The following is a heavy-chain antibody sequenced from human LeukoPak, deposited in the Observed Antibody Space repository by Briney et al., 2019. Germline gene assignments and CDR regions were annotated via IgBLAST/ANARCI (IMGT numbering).Heavy chain of an antibody. V-gene: IGHV4-34*01. Sequence: SETLSLTCAVYGGSFSGYYWSWIRQPPGKGLEWIGEINHSGSTNYNPSLKSRVTISVDTSKNQFSLKLTSVTAADTAVYYCARGYSSSWYFNWFDPWGQGTLVTVSS. J-gene: IGHJ5*02. D-gene: IGHD6-13*01. CDR1: GGSFSGYY. CDR3: ARGYSSSWYFNWFDP. CDR2: INHSGST.